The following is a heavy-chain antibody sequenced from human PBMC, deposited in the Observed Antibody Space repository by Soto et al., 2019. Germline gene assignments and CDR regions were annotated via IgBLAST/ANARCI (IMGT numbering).Heavy chain of an antibody. Sequence: EVQLLESGGGLVQPGGSLRLSCAASGFTFSSYAMSWVRQAPGKGLEWVSAISGSGGSTYYADSVKGRFTISRDNSKNTLYLQMNSLRAEDTAVYYCAKEGYYDFWSGYYTYFDYWGQGTLVTVSS. CDR1: GFTFSSYA. CDR2: ISGSGGST. V-gene: IGHV3-23*01. D-gene: IGHD3-3*01. CDR3: AKEGYYDFWSGYYTYFDY. J-gene: IGHJ4*02.